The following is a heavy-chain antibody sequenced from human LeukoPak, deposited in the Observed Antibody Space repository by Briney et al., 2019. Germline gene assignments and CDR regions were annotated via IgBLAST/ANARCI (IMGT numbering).Heavy chain of an antibody. Sequence: PSETLSLTCTVSGGSISSSSYYWGWIRQPPGKGLEWIGNLYYSGSTYYNPSLKSRVTISVDTSKNQFSLKLSSVTAADTAVYYCARHRCSGGSCYPMNWFDPWGQGTLVTVSS. CDR2: LYYSGST. D-gene: IGHD2-15*01. J-gene: IGHJ5*02. CDR1: GGSISSSSYY. V-gene: IGHV4-39*01. CDR3: ARHRCSGGSCYPMNWFDP.